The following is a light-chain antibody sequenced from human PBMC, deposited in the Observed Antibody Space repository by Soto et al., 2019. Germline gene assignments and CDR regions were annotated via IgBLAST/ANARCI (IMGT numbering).Light chain of an antibody. CDR2: GVS. J-gene: IGKJ1*01. CDR1: QSVSSN. V-gene: IGKV3-20*01. Sequence: EILMTQSPATLSVSPGERATVSCRASQSVSSNLAWYQQKPGQAPRLLIYGVSTGHTGIPDRFSGSGSGTDFTLTISRLEPEDFAVYFCQVYGSSSKTFGQGTKVDI. CDR3: QVYGSSSKT.